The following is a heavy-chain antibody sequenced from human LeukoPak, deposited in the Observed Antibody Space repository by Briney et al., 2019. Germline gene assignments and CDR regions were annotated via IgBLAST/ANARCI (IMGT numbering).Heavy chain of an antibody. CDR2: ISTYNGNT. CDR3: ARGAVSNSWYRTPDY. V-gene: IGHV1-18*01. CDR1: GYTFTNYG. J-gene: IGHJ4*02. D-gene: IGHD6-13*01. Sequence: GASVKVSCXASGYTFTNYGLSWARLAPGQGLEWMGWISTYNGNTNYAQKFQGRVTMTTDTSTSTGYMEMRSLRSDDTAVYYCARGAVSNSWYRTPDYWGQGTLVTVSS.